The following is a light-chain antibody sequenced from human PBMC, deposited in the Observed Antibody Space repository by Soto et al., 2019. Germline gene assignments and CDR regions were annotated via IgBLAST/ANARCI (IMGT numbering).Light chain of an antibody. J-gene: IGKJ1*01. CDR3: MKATHWPPGT. CDR2: KGS. CDR1: QSLLHSDGNTY. Sequence: IVLTQSPLAPLVAPGQGLRIYWTCSQSLLHSDGNTYLNCFQQRAGHSPRRLIYKGSKRASGVPDRFSGSGSGTYFTLKISRVEAEDAGVYYCMKATHWPPGTVGQGTEVDIK. V-gene: IGKV2-30*02.